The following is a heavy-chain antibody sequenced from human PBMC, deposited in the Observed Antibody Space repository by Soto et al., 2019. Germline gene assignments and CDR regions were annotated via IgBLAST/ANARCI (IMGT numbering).Heavy chain of an antibody. CDR2: INSDESSR. J-gene: IGHJ4*02. V-gene: IGHV3-74*01. Sequence: EVQLVESGGGLVQPGGSLRLSCAASGFTFSNSWMHWVRQAPGKGLVWVSRINSDESSRSYADSVKGRFIISRDNAKNTLYLHINSLRAEDTAGYYCARDKRATVTNHFDYWGQGTLVTVSS. CDR1: GFTFSNSW. D-gene: IGHD4-17*01. CDR3: ARDKRATVTNHFDY.